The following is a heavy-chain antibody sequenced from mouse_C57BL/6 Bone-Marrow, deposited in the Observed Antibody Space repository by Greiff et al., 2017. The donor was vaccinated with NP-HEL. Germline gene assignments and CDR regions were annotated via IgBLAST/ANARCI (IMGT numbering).Heavy chain of an antibody. CDR1: GYTFTDYE. CDR2: IDPETGGT. CDR3: TRRGGDYAMDY. V-gene: IGHV1-15*01. J-gene: IGHJ4*01. Sequence: QVQLQQSGAELVRPGASVTLSCKASGYTFTDYEMHWVKQTPVHGLEWIGAIDPETGGTAYNQKFKGKAILTADKSSSTAYMELRSLTSEDSAVYYCTRRGGDYAMDYWGQGTSVTVSS.